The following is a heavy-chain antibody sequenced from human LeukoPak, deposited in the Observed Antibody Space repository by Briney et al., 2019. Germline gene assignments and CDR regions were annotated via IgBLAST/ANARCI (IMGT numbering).Heavy chain of an antibody. J-gene: IGHJ4*02. V-gene: IGHV3-33*01. CDR1: GFTFSSHG. D-gene: IGHD5-12*01. CDR2: IWYDGSDK. CDR3: ARDCGTSGCDF. Sequence: PGRSLRLSCAASGFTFSSHGMHWVRQAPGKGLEWVAVIWYDGSDKYYADSVKGRFTIARDNSKNTLYLQMTSLRADDTAVYYCARDCGTSGCDFWGQGTLVTVSA.